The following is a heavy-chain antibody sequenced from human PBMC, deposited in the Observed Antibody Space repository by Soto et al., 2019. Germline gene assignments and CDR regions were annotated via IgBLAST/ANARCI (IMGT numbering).Heavy chain of an antibody. CDR1: GFTFDDYA. CDR3: AKDRGSGSYAANYHYHGMDV. D-gene: IGHD3-10*01. V-gene: IGHV3-9*01. Sequence: EEQLVESGGGLVQPGRSLRLSCAASGFTFDDYAMHWVRQAPGKGLEWVSGINWNSGRIGYADSVKGRFTISRDNAKTSLYLQMNSLRAEDTALYYCAKDRGSGSYAANYHYHGMDVWGQGTTVTVSS. J-gene: IGHJ6*02. CDR2: INWNSGRI.